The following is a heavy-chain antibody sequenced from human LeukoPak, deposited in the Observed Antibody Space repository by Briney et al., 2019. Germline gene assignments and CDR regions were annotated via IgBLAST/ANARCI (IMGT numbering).Heavy chain of an antibody. Sequence: GASVKVSCKASGYTFTANYMHWVRQAPGQGLGWMGWLNPNSGGTSYAQRFQGRVTMTRDTSISTAYMELSRLRSDDTAVYYCARPNYFDTSGSWNWGQGTLVTVSS. D-gene: IGHD3-22*01. CDR1: GYTFTANY. CDR3: ARPNYFDTSGSWN. J-gene: IGHJ4*02. CDR2: LNPNSGGT. V-gene: IGHV1-2*02.